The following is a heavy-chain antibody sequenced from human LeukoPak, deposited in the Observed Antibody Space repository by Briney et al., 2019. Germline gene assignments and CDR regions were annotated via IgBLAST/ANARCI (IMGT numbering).Heavy chain of an antibody. CDR1: GYTFTGYY. Sequence: ASVKVSCKASGYTFTGYYMHWVRQAPGQGLEWMGWINPNSGGTNYALKFQGRVTMTRDTSISTAYMELSRLRSDDTAVYYCAREAEATESFDYWGQGTLVTVSS. CDR3: AREAEATESFDY. J-gene: IGHJ4*02. CDR2: INPNSGGT. V-gene: IGHV1-2*02. D-gene: IGHD1-14*01.